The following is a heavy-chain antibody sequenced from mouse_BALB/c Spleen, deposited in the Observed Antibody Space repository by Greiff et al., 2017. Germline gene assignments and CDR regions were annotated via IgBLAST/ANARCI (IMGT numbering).Heavy chain of an antibody. D-gene: IGHD2-1*01. CDR2: ILPGSGST. Sequence: VQLQQSGAELMKPGASVKISCKATGYTFSSYWIEWVKQRPGHGLEWIGEILPGSGSTNYNEKFKGKATFTADTSSNTAYMQLSSLTSEDSAVYYCAFYGNYRYFDVWGAGTTVTVSS. CDR3: AFYGNYRYFDV. CDR1: GYTFSSYW. J-gene: IGHJ1*01. V-gene: IGHV1-9*01.